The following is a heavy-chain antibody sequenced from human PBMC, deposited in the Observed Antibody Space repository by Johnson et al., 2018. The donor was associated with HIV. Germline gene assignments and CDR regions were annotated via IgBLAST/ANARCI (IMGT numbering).Heavy chain of an antibody. V-gene: IGHV3-30*02. CDR1: GFTFRSYG. D-gene: IGHD2-8*01. Sequence: QVQLVESGGGVVQPGGSLRLSCAASGFTFRSYGMHWVRQAPGKGLAWVAFIRHDGSNNYYADSVKGRFTISRENSKKTLYLKMNSLRAEDTAVDYCAKVGPANDVLGAGDAFDIWGKGTMVTVSS. CDR2: IRHDGSNN. CDR3: AKVGPANDVLGAGDAFDI. J-gene: IGHJ3*02.